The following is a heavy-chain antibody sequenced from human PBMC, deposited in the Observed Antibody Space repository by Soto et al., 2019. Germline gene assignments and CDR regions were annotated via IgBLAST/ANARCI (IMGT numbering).Heavy chain of an antibody. J-gene: IGHJ5*02. V-gene: IGHV1-2*02. Sequence: ASVKVSCKASGYTFTVYYMHWVLQSPGQGLEWMGWINPNSGGTNYAQKFQGRVTMTRDTSISTAYMELTRLRSDDTAVYYCARAYSSSSWFDPWGQGTLVTVSS. CDR3: ARAYSSSSWFDP. CDR1: GYTFTVYY. D-gene: IGHD6-6*01. CDR2: INPNSGGT.